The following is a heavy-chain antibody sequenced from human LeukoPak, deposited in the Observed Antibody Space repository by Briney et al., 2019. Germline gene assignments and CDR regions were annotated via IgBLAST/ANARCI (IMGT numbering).Heavy chain of an antibody. CDR2: ISYSGGST. D-gene: IGHD3-22*01. Sequence: GGSLRLSCAASGFTFDDYAMSWVRQAPGKGLECVSGISYSGGSTYYADSVKGRFTITRDNSKNTLYLQMNSLRAEDTAVYYCAKETDSSGYYPFDYWGQGTLVTVSS. V-gene: IGHV3-23*01. J-gene: IGHJ4*02. CDR3: AKETDSSGYYPFDY. CDR1: GFTFDDYA.